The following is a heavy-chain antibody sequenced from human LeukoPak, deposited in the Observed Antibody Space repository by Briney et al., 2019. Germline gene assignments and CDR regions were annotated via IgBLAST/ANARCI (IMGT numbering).Heavy chain of an antibody. CDR1: GYTFTSYG. D-gene: IGHD2-2*02. V-gene: IGHV1-18*01. Sequence: ASVKVSCKASGYTFTSYGISWVRQAPGQGLEWMGWISAYNGNTNYAQKLQGRVTMTTATSTSTAYMELRSLRSDDPAVYYCARVYCSSTSCYMRRDRQYYYYYYMDVWGKGTTVTVSS. CDR2: ISAYNGNT. J-gene: IGHJ6*03. CDR3: ARVYCSSTSCYMRRDRQYYYYYYMDV.